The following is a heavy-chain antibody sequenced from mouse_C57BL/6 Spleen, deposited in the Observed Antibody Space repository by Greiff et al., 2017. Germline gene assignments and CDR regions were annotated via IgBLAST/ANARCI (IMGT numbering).Heavy chain of an antibody. Sequence: QVQLQQSGAELVKPGASVKISCKASGYAFSSYWMNWVKQRPGKGLEWIGQIYPGDGDTNYNGKFKGKATLTADKSTSTAYMQLSSLTSEDYAVYFCARFDYDVHYYAMDYWGQGTSVTVSS. J-gene: IGHJ4*01. CDR1: GYAFSSYW. D-gene: IGHD2-4*01. CDR3: ARFDYDVHYYAMDY. CDR2: IYPGDGDT. V-gene: IGHV1-80*01.